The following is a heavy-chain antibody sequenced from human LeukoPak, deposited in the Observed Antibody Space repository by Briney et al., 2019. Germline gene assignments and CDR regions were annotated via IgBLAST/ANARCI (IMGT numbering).Heavy chain of an antibody. V-gene: IGHV3-9*01. Sequence: QSGGSLRLSCAASGFTFYDYAMHWVRQAPGKGLEWVSGISWNSGSIGYADSVKGRFTISRDNAKNSLYLQMNSLRAEDTALYYCARDMTMVRGVIDYWGQGTLVTVSS. J-gene: IGHJ4*02. D-gene: IGHD3-10*01. CDR3: ARDMTMVRGVIDY. CDR1: GFTFYDYA. CDR2: ISWNSGSI.